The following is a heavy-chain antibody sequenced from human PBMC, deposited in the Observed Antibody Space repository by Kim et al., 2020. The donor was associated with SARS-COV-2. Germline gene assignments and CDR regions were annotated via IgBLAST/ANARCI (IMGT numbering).Heavy chain of an antibody. D-gene: IGHD2-21*02. CDR3: ARCYCGGGCYSDY. Sequence: YHPSHKGRVAISIDTSKNQFSLRLSSVTAADTAVCYCARCYCGGGCYSDYWGQGTLVTVSS. V-gene: IGHV4-34*13. J-gene: IGHJ4*02.